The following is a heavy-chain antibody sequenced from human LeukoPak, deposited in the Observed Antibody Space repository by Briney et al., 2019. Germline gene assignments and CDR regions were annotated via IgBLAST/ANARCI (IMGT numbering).Heavy chain of an antibody. CDR3: AKRSGHSAATSWYKWESNAFVI. V-gene: IGHV3-23*01. D-gene: IGHD6-13*01. CDR1: GVTFISNT. CDR2: FIRGGARA. J-gene: IGHJ3*02. Sequence: GSRRLSWAASGVTFISNTVSWVAHAPGRGRGWVGAFIRGGARAYYADSVEGPLSISRDNSKNTLYLQMNSLRAEDTAVYYCAKRSGHSAATSWYKWESNAFVIWGEGTMVTLSS.